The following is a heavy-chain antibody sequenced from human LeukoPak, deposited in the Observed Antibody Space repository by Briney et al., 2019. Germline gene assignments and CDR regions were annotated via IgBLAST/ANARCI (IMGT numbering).Heavy chain of an antibody. CDR3: AKDVDIAAAGTRRPFDF. J-gene: IGHJ3*01. CDR2: IIGSSGST. D-gene: IGHD6-13*01. CDR1: GFTFSSYA. V-gene: IGHV3-23*01. Sequence: GGSLRLSCAASGFTFSSYAMSWVRQAPGKGLDWVSAIIGSSGSTYYADSVKGRFTISRDNSKDTLYLQMNSLRAEDTAVYYCAKDVDIAAAGTRRPFDFWGQGTMVTVSS.